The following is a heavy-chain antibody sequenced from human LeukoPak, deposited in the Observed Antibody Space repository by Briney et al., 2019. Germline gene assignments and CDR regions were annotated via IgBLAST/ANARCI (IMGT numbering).Heavy chain of an antibody. J-gene: IGHJ4*02. CDR1: GFTFSSYA. Sequence: GGSLRLSCAASGFTFSSYAMSWVRQAPGKGLEWVSAISGSGGSTYYADSVKGRFTISRDNSKNTLYLQMNSLRAEDTAVYYCAKNCSSTSCYTYFDYWGQGTLVTVSS. CDR2: ISGSGGST. CDR3: AKNCSSTSCYTYFDY. V-gene: IGHV3-23*01. D-gene: IGHD2-2*02.